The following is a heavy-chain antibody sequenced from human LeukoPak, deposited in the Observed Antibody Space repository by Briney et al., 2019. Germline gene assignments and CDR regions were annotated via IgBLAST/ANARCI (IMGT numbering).Heavy chain of an antibody. V-gene: IGHV4-31*03. D-gene: IGHD2-21*02. Sequence: SETLSLTCTVSGDSVTSGGYFWTWIRHHPGKGLEWIGYISNSGTTSYNPSLKSRVSISVDASNNQFSLRLSSVTAADTAVYYCARDVVVTSSPDAFDIWGQGTMVAVSS. J-gene: IGHJ3*02. CDR1: GDSVTSGGYF. CDR2: ISNSGTT. CDR3: ARDVVVTSSPDAFDI.